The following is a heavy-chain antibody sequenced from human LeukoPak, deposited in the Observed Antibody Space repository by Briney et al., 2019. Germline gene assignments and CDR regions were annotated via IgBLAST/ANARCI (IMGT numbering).Heavy chain of an antibody. Sequence: RTSETLSLTCAVYGGSFSGYYWSWIRQPPGKGLEWIGEINHSGSTNYNLSLKSRVTISVDTSKNQFSLELSSVTAADTAVYYCARVIVAHSLYYYYYGMDVWGQGTTVTVSS. D-gene: IGHD5-12*01. J-gene: IGHJ6*02. CDR2: INHSGST. CDR3: ARVIVAHSLYYYYYGMDV. V-gene: IGHV4-34*01. CDR1: GGSFSGYY.